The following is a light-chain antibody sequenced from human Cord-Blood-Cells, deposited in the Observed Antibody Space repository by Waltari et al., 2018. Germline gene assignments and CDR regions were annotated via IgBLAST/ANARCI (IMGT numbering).Light chain of an antibody. V-gene: IGKV3-15*01. J-gene: IGKJ4*01. Sequence: TQSPAPLSVSPGERATLSCRASQSVSSNLAWYQQKPGQAPRLLIYGASTSATGIPARFSRSRSWAEFTTTISSLQSEDYAVEYCQQYNNWPPLTFGGGTKVEIK. CDR2: GAS. CDR1: QSVSSN. CDR3: QQYNNWPPLT.